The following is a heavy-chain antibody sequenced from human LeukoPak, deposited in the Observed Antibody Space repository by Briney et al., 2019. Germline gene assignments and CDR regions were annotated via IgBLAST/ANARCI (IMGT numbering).Heavy chain of an antibody. Sequence: GGSLRLSCGASGFTVSSYSMHWVRQAPGKGLEFVSAMSANGRNTYYANSVKGRFTISRDNSKNTLYLQMNSLRAEDTAVYYCARGPTMKMDVWGKGTTVTVSS. CDR3: ARGPTMKMDV. J-gene: IGHJ6*04. D-gene: IGHD3-22*01. V-gene: IGHV3-64*01. CDR1: GFTVSSYS. CDR2: MSANGRNT.